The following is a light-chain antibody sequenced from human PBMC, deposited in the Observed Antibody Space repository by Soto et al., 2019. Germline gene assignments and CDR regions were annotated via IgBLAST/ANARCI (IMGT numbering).Light chain of an antibody. CDR2: KTD. J-gene: IGLJ2*01. CDR1: SANIERNN. V-gene: IGLV1-44*01. CDR3: ASCDDGRNIWL. Sequence: QSVMTQSPSASGTPGQRVTISCSGSSANIERNNVNWYQQLPGTAPKLLIFKTDHRPTEGADGSSVSKSGTSASLPISGLQSEEEADYYCASCDDGRNIWLFGGGTKLTVL.